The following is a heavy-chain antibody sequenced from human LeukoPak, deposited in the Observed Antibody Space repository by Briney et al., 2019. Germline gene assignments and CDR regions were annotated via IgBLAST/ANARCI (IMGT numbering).Heavy chain of an antibody. CDR2: ISAYNGNT. J-gene: IGHJ4*02. V-gene: IGHV1-18*01. CDR1: GYTFNSYD. CDR3: ARVSHYYASEIEH. D-gene: IGHD3-10*01. Sequence: ASVKVSCKASGYTFNSYDITWVRQAPGQGLEWVGWISAYNGNTNYAQKVQGRVTMTTDTSTSTAYMELRSLTSDDTAVYYCARVSHYYASEIEHWRQATLVTVSS.